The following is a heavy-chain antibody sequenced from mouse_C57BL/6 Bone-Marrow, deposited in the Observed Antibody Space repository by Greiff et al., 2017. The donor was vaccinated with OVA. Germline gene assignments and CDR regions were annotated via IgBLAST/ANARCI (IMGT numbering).Heavy chain of an antibody. CDR2: IYPGDGAT. V-gene: IGHV1-80*01. CDR1: GYAFSSYW. D-gene: IGHD1-1*01. CDR3: ARVLRNYFDY. Sequence: QVQLQQSGAELVKPGASVKISCKASGYAFSSYWMNWVKQRPGKGLEWIGQIYPGDGATNYNGKFKGKATLTADKSSSQAYMALSILTSEDSAVYFCARVLRNYFDYWGQGTTLTVSS. J-gene: IGHJ2*01.